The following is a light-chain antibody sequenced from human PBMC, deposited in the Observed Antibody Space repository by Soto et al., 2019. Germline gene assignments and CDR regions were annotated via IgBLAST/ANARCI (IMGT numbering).Light chain of an antibody. CDR2: DVS. CDR3: AAWDGSLSGYV. J-gene: IGLJ1*01. CDR1: SSDVGVYNY. V-gene: IGLV2-11*01. Sequence: QSALTQPRSVSGSPGQSVTISCTGTSSDVGVYNYVSWYQQYPGKAPKIMIYDVSKRPSGVPDRFSGSKSDNTASLTISGLQAEDEADYYCAAWDGSLSGYVFGTGTKLTVL.